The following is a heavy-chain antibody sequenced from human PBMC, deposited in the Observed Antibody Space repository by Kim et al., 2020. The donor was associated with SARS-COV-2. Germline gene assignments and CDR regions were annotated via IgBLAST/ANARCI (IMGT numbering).Heavy chain of an antibody. CDR1: GFTFGDYA. CDR2: INLNSDAL. CDR3: VRGGGGQLLSLGGH. J-gene: IGHJ4*02. D-gene: IGHD1-1*01. V-gene: IGHV3-9*01. Sequence: GGSLRLSCAASGFTFGDYAMHWVRQTPGQGLEWVSGINLNSDALGYADSVKGRFTISRDNAKNSLSLLMNSLRPEDTALYYCVRGGGGQLLSLGGHWGQGSLVTVSS.